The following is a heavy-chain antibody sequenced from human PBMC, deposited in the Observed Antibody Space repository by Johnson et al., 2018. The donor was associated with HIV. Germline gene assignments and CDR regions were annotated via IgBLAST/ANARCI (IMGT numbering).Heavy chain of an antibody. J-gene: IGHJ3*02. V-gene: IGHV3-30-3*01. CDR2: ISYDGSIK. CDR1: GFTFSSYA. CDR3: ARKSGKGLVLRGVAFYM. D-gene: IGHD3-16*01. Sequence: QVQLVESGGGVVQPGRSLSLSCAASGFTFSSYAMHWVRQAPGKGLEWVAGISYDGSIKYFADSVKGRFTISRDNSKNTLHLQMNSLRPEDTAVYYCARKSGKGLVLRGVAFYMWRQGTMVTVSS.